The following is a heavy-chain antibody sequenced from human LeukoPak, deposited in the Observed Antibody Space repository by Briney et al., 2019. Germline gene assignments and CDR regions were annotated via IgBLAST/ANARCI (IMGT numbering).Heavy chain of an antibody. Sequence: GASVKVSCKASGYTFTSSALNWVRQAPGQGLEWMGWINTNTGNPTYAQGFTGRFVFSLDTSVSTAYLHIRSLKAEDTAVYYCATDLKKGDSGCFDYWGQGTLVTVSS. CDR1: GYTFTSSA. V-gene: IGHV7-4-1*01. CDR2: INTNTGNP. CDR3: ATDLKKGDSGCFDY. J-gene: IGHJ4*02. D-gene: IGHD6-19*01.